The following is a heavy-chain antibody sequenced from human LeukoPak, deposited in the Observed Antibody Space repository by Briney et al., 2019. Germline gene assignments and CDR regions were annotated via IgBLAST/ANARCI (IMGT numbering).Heavy chain of an antibody. CDR3: ARDRGLGYFDY. CDR1: GCTFDDYA. V-gene: IGHV3-9*01. D-gene: IGHD3/OR15-3a*01. Sequence: GRSLRLSCAASGCTFDDYAMHWVRQAPGKGLEWVSGISWNGGSIGYADSLKGRFTISRDNAKDSLYLQMNSLRAEDTAVYYCARDRGLGYFDYWGQGTLVTLSS. J-gene: IGHJ4*02. CDR2: ISWNGGSI.